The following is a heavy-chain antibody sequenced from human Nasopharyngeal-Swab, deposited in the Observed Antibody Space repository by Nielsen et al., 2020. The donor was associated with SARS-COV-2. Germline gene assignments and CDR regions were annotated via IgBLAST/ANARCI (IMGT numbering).Heavy chain of an antibody. Sequence: GASLKISCATTGYRFTDYWIARARHAPGKGLEWKGIIHPGGTETRYSPSFEGQVTMSADRSIDTAYLKWSSLEASDTGIYYCARQGGSAGASDYWGQGTLVSVSS. CDR2: IHPGGTET. CDR1: GYRFTDYW. D-gene: IGHD6-19*01. J-gene: IGHJ4*02. CDR3: ARQGGSAGASDY. V-gene: IGHV5-51*01.